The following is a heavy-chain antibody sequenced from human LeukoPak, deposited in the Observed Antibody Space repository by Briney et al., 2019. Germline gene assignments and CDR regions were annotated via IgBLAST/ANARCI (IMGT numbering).Heavy chain of an antibody. D-gene: IGHD6-13*01. V-gene: IGHV6-1*01. CDR1: GDGVSSNSAG. CDR2: TYYRSRWYN. J-gene: IGHJ4*03. Sequence: SQTLSLTCASSGDGVSSNSAGWNWIRQSPSRGLEWLGRTYYRSRWYNDYAVSVKGRIIIDPDISKNQFSLQLNSVTPEDTAVYYCARDQGSSWYLFDYWGQGTMVTVSS. CDR3: ARDQGSSWYLFDY.